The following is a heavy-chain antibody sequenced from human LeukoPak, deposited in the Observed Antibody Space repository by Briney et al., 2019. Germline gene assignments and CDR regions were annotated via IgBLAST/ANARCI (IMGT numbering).Heavy chain of an antibody. CDR1: GFTFSGYG. J-gene: IGHJ6*02. CDR2: IWFDGSNK. D-gene: IGHD6-13*01. CDR3: ARERSSWHTYGMDV. Sequence: GGSLRLSCAASGFTFSGYGMHWVRQAPGKGLGWVAVIWFDGSNKYYADSVKGRFAISRDNSKNTLSLQMNSLRAEDTAVYYCARERSSWHTYGMDVWGQGTTVTVSS. V-gene: IGHV3-33*01.